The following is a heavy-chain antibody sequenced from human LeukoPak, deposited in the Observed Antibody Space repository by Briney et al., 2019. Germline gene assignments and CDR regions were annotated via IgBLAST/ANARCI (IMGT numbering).Heavy chain of an antibody. CDR1: GFTFSDYY. D-gene: IGHD6-25*01. CDR3: ARDGTLSQGSGWVYMDV. J-gene: IGHJ6*04. CDR2: ISASGTLT. V-gene: IGHV3-11*06. Sequence: KPGGSLRLSCAASGFTFSDYYMSWIRQAPGKGLEWISYISASGTLTHYADSVEGRFTVSRDNAKNSLYLQMNSMRGEDTAVYYCARDGTLSQGSGWVYMDVWGKGTTVTISS.